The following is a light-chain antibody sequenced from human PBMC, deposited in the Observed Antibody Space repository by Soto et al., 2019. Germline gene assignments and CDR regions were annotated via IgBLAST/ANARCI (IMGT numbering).Light chain of an antibody. CDR1: SSDVGDYNY. CDR2: DVT. CDR3: ASHANNSGV. J-gene: IGLJ3*02. V-gene: IGLV2-14*03. Sequence: QSALTQPASVSGSPGQSITVSCTGTSSDVGDYNYVSWYQPHPGEAPKLIIYDVTYRPSGVSNRFSGSKSGNTASLTISGLQTEDEADYFCASHANNSGVFGGGTKLTVL.